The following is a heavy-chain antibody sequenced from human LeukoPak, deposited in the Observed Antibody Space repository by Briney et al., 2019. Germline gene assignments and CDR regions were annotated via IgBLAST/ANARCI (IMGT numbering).Heavy chain of an antibody. J-gene: IGHJ6*02. D-gene: IGHD2-2*01. CDR1: GYTFTSYG. V-gene: IGHV1-18*01. CDR3: ARGCSSTRDYYYYGMDV. Sequence: GASVKVSCKASGYTFTSYGISWVRQAPGQGLEWMGWISAYNGNTNYAQKLQGRVTMTTDTSTSTAYMELRSLRSDDTAVYYCARGCSSTRDYYYYGMDVWGQGTTVTVSS. CDR2: ISAYNGNT.